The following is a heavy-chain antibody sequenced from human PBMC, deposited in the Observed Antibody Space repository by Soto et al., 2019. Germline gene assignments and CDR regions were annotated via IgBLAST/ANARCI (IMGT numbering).Heavy chain of an antibody. Sequence: PXYSLKVSCKSSGYKFTTYWIGLVLQMPGKGLEWMGIIYPGDSDTRYSPSFQGQVTISADKSISTAYLQWSSLKASETAMYYCERLGGSSYLPIQQWGLGTLVTVSS. CDR3: ERLGGSSYLPIQQ. CDR2: IYPGDSDT. J-gene: IGHJ1*01. D-gene: IGHD3-22*01. V-gene: IGHV5-51*01. CDR1: GYKFTTYW.